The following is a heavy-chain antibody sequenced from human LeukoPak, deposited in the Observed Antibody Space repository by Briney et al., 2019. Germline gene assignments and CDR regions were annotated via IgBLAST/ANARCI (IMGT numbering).Heavy chain of an antibody. D-gene: IGHD6-13*01. CDR3: AREWDDSSWYGDDAFDI. J-gene: IGHJ3*02. CDR1: GFTFSNYW. Sequence: GGSLRLSCAASGFTFSNYWMSWVRQAPGKGLEWVANIKQDGSDKYYVDSVKGRFTISRDNAKNSLYLQMNSLRAEDTALYYCAREWDDSSWYGDDAFDIWGQGTMVTVSS. CDR2: IKQDGSDK. V-gene: IGHV3-7*01.